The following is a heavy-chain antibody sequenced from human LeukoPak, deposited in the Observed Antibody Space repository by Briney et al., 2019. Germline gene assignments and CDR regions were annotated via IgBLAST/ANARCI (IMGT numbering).Heavy chain of an antibody. Sequence: GGSLRLSCAASGFTFSDYYMSWIRQAPGKGLEWVSYISSSGSTIYYADSVKGRFTISRDNAKNSLYLQMNSLRAEDMALYYCAKGSGYDRYYYYMDVWGKGTTVTVSS. CDR3: AKGSGYDRYYYYMDV. J-gene: IGHJ6*03. CDR1: GFTFSDYY. D-gene: IGHD5-12*01. CDR2: ISSSGSTI. V-gene: IGHV3-11*01.